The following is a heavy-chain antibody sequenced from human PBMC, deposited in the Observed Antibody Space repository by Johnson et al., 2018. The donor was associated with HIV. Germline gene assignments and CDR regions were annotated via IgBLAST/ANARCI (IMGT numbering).Heavy chain of an antibody. V-gene: IGHV3-15*01. CDR1: GFIFSTAW. J-gene: IGHJ3*02. CDR3: ASATYCGGDCYPWDAFDI. Sequence: VQLVESGGGLVQPGGSLRLSCAASGFIFSTAWMHWVRQAPGKGLEWVGRIKSKTHGETTDYAAPVKGRFSISRDNSKNTLFLQMNSLRAEDTAVYYCASATYCGGDCYPWDAFDIWGQGTMVTVSS. CDR2: IKSKTHGETT. D-gene: IGHD2-21*02.